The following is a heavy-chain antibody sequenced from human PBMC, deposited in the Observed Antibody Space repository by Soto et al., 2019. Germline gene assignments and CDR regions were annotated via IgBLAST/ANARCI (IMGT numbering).Heavy chain of an antibody. Sequence: EVQLVESGGDLVQRGGSLRSSFAAPGFPFSPNWRHWVPHIPGKGLAWVAGISGDGVTTYYADSVTGRFTVSRDNAKNTLSLQISGLRAEDTAVYYCAREYYGLLTGYYTDYWGQGTLVSVSS. CDR2: ISGDGVTT. V-gene: IGHV3-74*01. CDR3: AREYYGLLTGYYTDY. CDR1: GFPFSPNW. D-gene: IGHD3-9*01. J-gene: IGHJ4*02.